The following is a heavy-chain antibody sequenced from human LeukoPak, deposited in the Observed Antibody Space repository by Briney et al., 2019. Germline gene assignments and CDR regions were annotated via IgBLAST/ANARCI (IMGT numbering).Heavy chain of an antibody. CDR2: ISYDGSNK. CDR3: AKDGGYHNFDY. CDR1: GFTFSSYG. J-gene: IGHJ4*02. Sequence: GASLRLSCAASGFTFSSYGMHWVRQAPGKGLEWVAVISYDGSNKYYADSVKGRFTISRDNSKNTLYLQMNSLRAEDTAVYCCAKDGGYHNFDYWGQGTLVTVSS. V-gene: IGHV3-30*18. D-gene: IGHD1-26*01.